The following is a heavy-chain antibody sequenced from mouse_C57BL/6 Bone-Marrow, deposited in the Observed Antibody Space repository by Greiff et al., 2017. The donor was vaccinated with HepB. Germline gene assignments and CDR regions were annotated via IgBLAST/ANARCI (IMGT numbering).Heavy chain of an antibody. CDR3: AKNYYGSSYWYFDV. CDR1: GFTFSDYG. CDR2: NSSGSSTI. V-gene: IGHV5-17*01. J-gene: IGHJ1*03. Sequence: EVQGVESGGGLVKPGGSLKLSCAASGFTFSDYGMHWVRQAPEKGLEWVAYNSSGSSTIYYADTVKGRFTISRDNAKNTLFLQMTSLRSEDTAMYYCAKNYYGSSYWYFDVWGTGTTVTVSS. D-gene: IGHD1-1*01.